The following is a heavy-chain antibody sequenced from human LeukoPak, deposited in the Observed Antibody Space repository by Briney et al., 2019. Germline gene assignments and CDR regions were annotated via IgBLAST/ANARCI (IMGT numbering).Heavy chain of an antibody. D-gene: IGHD2-15*01. CDR3: TRLMYCSGGSCYSFDY. CDR2: TRDKPNDYTT. V-gene: IGHV3-72*01. Sequence: GGSLRLSCAASGFTFSDHYMDWVRQAPGKGLEWVGRTRDKPNDYTTEYAASVKGRFTISRDDSKSIAYLQMNSLKTEDTAVYYCTRLMYCSGGSCYSFDYWGQGTLVTVSS. CDR1: GFTFSDHY. J-gene: IGHJ4*02.